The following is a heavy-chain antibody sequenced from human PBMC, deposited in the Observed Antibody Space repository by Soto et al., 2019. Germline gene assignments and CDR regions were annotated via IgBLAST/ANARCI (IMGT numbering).Heavy chain of an antibody. D-gene: IGHD2-21*02. CDR2: INAGNGNT. V-gene: IGHV1-3*05. J-gene: IGHJ4*02. CDR3: ARSIVVVTALDY. CDR1: GYTFTSYA. Sequence: QVQLVQSGAEEKKPGASVKVSCKASGYTFTSYAMHWVRQAPGQRLEWMGWINAGNGNTKYSQKFQGRVTITRDTYASTADMVLSSLRAEDTAVYYCARSIVVVTALDYWGQGALVTVSS.